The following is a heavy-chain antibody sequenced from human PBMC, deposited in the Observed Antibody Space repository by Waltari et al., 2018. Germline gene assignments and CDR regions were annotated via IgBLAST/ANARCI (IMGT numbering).Heavy chain of an antibody. Sequence: QLAESGGGLVQTGESLRLSCEASGFTLSGTWLNWVRQGRGKGLEWVARINDDGTSTNYADSVRGRFTISRDNAKNTLYLEMNSLRGEDSGVYYCTRAPWGELVIASDIWGQGTVVSVSS. CDR2: INDDGTST. J-gene: IGHJ3*02. CDR1: GFTLSGTW. D-gene: IGHD3-16*01. V-gene: IGHV3-74*01. CDR3: TRAPWGELVIASDI.